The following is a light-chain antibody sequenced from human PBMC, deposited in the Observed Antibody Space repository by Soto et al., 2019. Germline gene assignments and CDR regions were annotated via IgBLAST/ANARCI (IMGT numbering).Light chain of an antibody. V-gene: IGKV4-1*01. J-gene: IGKJ1*01. CDR3: QQYYSTPWT. CDR1: QRVLYSSNNKTF. Sequence: DIVMTQSPDSLAVSLGERATINCRSSQRVLYSSNNKTFLAWYQQKPGQPPKLLIYWASTRESGVPDRFSGGGSGTDFTLTISSLLAEDVVVYYCQQYYSTPWTFGQGTKVEIK. CDR2: WAS.